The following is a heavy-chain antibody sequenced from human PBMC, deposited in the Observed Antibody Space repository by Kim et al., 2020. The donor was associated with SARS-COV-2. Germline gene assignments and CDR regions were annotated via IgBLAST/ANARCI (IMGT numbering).Heavy chain of an antibody. CDR1: GGSISSSSYY. V-gene: IGHV4-39*01. D-gene: IGHD2-2*02. Sequence: SETLSLTCTVSGGSISSSSYYWGWIRQPPGKGLEWIGSIYYSGSTYYNPSLKSRVTISVDTSKNQFSLKLSSVTAADTAVYYCARVGYCSSTSCYMRDWGQGTLVTVSS. CDR3: ARVGYCSSTSCYMRD. J-gene: IGHJ4*02. CDR2: IYYSGST.